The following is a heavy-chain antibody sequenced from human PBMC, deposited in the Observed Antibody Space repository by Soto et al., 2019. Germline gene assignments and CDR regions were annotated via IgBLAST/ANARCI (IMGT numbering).Heavy chain of an antibody. CDR1: GFSVSSSH. Sequence: GGSLRLSCEASGFSVSSSHMIWVRQAPGKGLEWVSVIYSGGPTYYAVSVKGRFTIPRDRSKNTVYLQMHGLRTEDTAVYHCAKLGPYGSESYSFRYNWFDPWGQGTLVTVSS. CDR2: IYSGGPT. D-gene: IGHD3-10*01. V-gene: IGHV3-53*01. CDR3: AKLGPYGSESYSFRYNWFDP. J-gene: IGHJ5*02.